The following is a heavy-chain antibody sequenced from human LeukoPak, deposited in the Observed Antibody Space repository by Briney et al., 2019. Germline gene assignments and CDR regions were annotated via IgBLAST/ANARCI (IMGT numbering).Heavy chain of an antibody. CDR2: ISGSGGST. CDR1: GFTFSSYG. Sequence: GGSLRLSCAASGFTFSSYGMSWVRQAPGKGLEWVSAISGSGGSTYYADSVKGRFTISRDNSKNTLYLQMNSLRAEDTAVYYCAKTLWRSIAVAGTGRYFDYWGQGTLVTVSS. V-gene: IGHV3-23*01. CDR3: AKTLWRSIAVAGTGRYFDY. D-gene: IGHD6-19*01. J-gene: IGHJ4*02.